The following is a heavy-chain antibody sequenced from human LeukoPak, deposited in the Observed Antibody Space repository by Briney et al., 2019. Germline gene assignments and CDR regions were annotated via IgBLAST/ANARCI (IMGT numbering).Heavy chain of an antibody. V-gene: IGHV3-53*01. CDR3: ARDHLRDGYNNDAFGI. Sequence: GGSLRLSCAASGFTVSSNYMSWVRQAPGKGLEWVSVIYSGGSTYYADSVKGRFTISRDNSKNTLYLQMNSLRAEDTAVYYCARDHLRDGYNNDAFGIWGQGTMVTVSS. J-gene: IGHJ3*02. CDR1: GFTVSSNY. CDR2: IYSGGST. D-gene: IGHD5-24*01.